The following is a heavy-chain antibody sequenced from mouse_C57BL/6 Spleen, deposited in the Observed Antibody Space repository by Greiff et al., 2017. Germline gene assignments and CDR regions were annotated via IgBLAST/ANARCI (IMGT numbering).Heavy chain of an antibody. Sequence: QVQLQQSGPELVKPGASVKISCKASGYAFSSSWMNWVKQRPGKGLEWIGRIYPGDGDTNYNGKFKGKATLTADKSSSTAYMQLSSLTSEDSAVYFCARERTYGHYAMEDWGQGTSVTVSS. J-gene: IGHJ4*01. D-gene: IGHD1-2*01. CDR3: ARERTYGHYAMED. V-gene: IGHV1-82*01. CDR2: IYPGDGDT. CDR1: GYAFSSSW.